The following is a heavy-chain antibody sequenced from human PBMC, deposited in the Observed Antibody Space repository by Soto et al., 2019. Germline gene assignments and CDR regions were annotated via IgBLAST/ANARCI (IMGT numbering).Heavy chain of an antibody. CDR3: ARFGTYDHGDYGSDY. V-gene: IGHV4-4*02. J-gene: IGHJ4*02. CDR1: SGSISSSNW. CDR2: IYHSGST. D-gene: IGHD4-17*01. Sequence: QVQLQESGPGLVKPSGTLSLTCAVSSGSISSSNWWSWVRQPPGKGLEWIGEIYHSGSTNYNPSLKSRVTISVDKSKNQFSLKLSSVTAADTAVYYCARFGTYDHGDYGSDYWGQGTLVTVSS.